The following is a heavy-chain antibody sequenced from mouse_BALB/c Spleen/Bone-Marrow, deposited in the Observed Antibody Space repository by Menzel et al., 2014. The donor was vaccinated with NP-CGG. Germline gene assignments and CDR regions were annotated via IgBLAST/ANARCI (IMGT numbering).Heavy chain of an antibody. V-gene: IGHV1-15*01. Sequence: VQLQQSGAELVRPGASVTLSCKASGYTFTDYEIHWVKQTPVHGLEWIGAIDPETGGNAYNQKFKGKATLTADKSSSTAYMELRSLTSEDSAVYYCTRNWDDYSDYWGQGTTLTVSS. J-gene: IGHJ2*01. CDR1: GYTFTDYE. CDR3: TRNWDDYSDY. D-gene: IGHD4-1*01. CDR2: IDPETGGN.